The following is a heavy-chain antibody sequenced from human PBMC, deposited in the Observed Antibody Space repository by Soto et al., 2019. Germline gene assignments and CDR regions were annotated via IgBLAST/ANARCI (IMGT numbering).Heavy chain of an antibody. V-gene: IGHV1-2*04. CDR2: INPNSGGT. CDR3: AREIGYCSGGSCYGNAFDI. Sequence: QVQLVQSGAEVKKPGASVKVSCKASGYTFTGYYMHWVRQAPGQGLEWMGWINPNSGGTNYAQKFQGWVTMTRDTSISTAYMELSRLRSDDTAVYYCAREIGYCSGGSCYGNAFDIWGQGTMVTVSS. CDR1: GYTFTGYY. J-gene: IGHJ3*02. D-gene: IGHD2-15*01.